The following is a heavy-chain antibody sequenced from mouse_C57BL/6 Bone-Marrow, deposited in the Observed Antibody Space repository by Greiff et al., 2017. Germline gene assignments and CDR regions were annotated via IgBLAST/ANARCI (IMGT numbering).Heavy chain of an antibody. J-gene: IGHJ3*01. CDR3: ARRTVGFAY. V-gene: IGHV5-6*01. Sequence: VQLKESGGDLVKPGGSLKLSCAASGFTFSSYGMSWVRQTPDKRLEWVATISSGGSYTYYPDSVKGRFTISRDNAKNTLYLQMSSLKSEDTAMYYCARRTVGFAYWGQGTLVTVSA. CDR1: GFTFSSYG. D-gene: IGHD1-1*01. CDR2: ISSGGSYT.